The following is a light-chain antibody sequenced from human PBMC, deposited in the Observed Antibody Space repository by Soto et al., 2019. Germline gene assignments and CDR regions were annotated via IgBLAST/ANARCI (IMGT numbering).Light chain of an antibody. J-gene: IGKJ4*01. CDR3: QQYYSTPLT. Sequence: DSVMTQSPESLAVSLGARATINCKSSQSVLYSSNNKNYLAWYQQKPGQPPKLLIYWASTRESGVPDRFSGSGSGTDFTLTISSLQAEDVAVYYCQQYYSTPLTFGGGTNVDI. V-gene: IGKV4-1*01. CDR2: WAS. CDR1: QSVLYSSNNKNY.